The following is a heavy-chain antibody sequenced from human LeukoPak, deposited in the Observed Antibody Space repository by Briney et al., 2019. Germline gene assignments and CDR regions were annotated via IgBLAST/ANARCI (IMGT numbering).Heavy chain of an antibody. J-gene: IGHJ4*02. CDR2: IHHTGTT. Sequence: PSETLSLTCIVSGASISTNNHYWGWIRQPPGKGLEWIASIHHTGTTYYNPSLKSRVTISVDTSKNQFSLQFSSVIAADTAVYYCATHGGTTVMFDYWGQGTLVTVSS. CDR3: ATHGGTTVMFDY. V-gene: IGHV4-39*01. D-gene: IGHD4-17*01. CDR1: GASISTNNHY.